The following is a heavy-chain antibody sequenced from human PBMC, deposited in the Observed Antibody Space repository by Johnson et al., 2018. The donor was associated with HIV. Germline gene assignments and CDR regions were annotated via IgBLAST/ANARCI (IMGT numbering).Heavy chain of an antibody. D-gene: IGHD3-3*01. V-gene: IGHV3-72*01. J-gene: IGHJ3*02. CDR3: AREGGGTIFGVTDAFDI. Sequence: MLLVESGGGLVQPGGSLRLSCAASGFSFSSFSMHWVRQAPGKGLEWVGRTRNKANSYTTEYAAPVKGRFTISRDDSKNSLYLQRNSLKTEDRAGYYCAREGGGTIFGVTDAFDIWGQGTMVSVS. CDR2: TRNKANSYTT. CDR1: GFSFSSFS.